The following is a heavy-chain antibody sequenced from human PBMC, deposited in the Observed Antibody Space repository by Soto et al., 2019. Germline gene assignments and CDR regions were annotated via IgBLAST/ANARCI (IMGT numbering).Heavy chain of an antibody. CDR2: IYYSGST. CDR3: ARDLRSPRNYYGMDV. Sequence: QVQLQESGPGLVKPSQTLSLTCTVSGGSISSGGYYWSWIRQHPGKGLEWIGYIYYSGSTYYNPSLKSRVTIXXDXSXTQFSLKLSSVTAADTAVYYCARDLRSPRNYYGMDVWGQGTTVTVSS. V-gene: IGHV4-31*03. CDR1: GGSISSGGYY. J-gene: IGHJ6*02.